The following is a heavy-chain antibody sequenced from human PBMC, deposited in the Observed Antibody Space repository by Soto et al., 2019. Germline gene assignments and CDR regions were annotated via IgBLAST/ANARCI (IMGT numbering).Heavy chain of an antibody. Sequence: EVQLVESGGGLVQPGGSLRLSCAASGFTVSSNYMSWVRQAPGKGLEWVSVIYTGGTTYNADSVKGRFTISRDDSKNTLYLQMSSLRVEDTAVYYCRLAETYWGQGTLVTVSS. CDR2: IYTGGTT. J-gene: IGHJ4*02. D-gene: IGHD6-25*01. CDR1: GFTVSSNY. V-gene: IGHV3-66*01. CDR3: RLAETY.